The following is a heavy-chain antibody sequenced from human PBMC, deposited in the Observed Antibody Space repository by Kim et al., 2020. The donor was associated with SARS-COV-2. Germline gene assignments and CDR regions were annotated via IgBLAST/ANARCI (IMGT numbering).Heavy chain of an antibody. D-gene: IGHD6-19*01. J-gene: IGHJ6*02. CDR3: AKVSSGWYGYGMDV. V-gene: IGHV3-30*02. Sequence: ADSVKGRFTISRDNSKNALYLQMNSLRAEDTAVYYCAKVSSGWYGYGMDVWGQGTTVTVSS.